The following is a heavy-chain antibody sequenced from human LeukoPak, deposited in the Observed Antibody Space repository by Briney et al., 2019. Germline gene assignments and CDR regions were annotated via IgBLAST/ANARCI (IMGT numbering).Heavy chain of an antibody. CDR1: GGSLRDYY. J-gene: IGHJ4*02. CDR2: INHRGSN. CDR3: ARGYGYSSTSGPHDY. V-gene: IGHV4-34*01. D-gene: IGHD6-6*01. Sequence: SETLSLTRAVYGGSLRDYYWSWLRPPPAKGRAWIGEINHRGSNNYNPSLKRRVNISVDTSNNQFSLKLSSVTAADTAVYYCARGYGYSSTSGPHDYWGQGTLVTVSS.